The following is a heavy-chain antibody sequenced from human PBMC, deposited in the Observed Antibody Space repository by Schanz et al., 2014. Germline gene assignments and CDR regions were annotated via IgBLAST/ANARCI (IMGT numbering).Heavy chain of an antibody. D-gene: IGHD1-1*01. Sequence: EVHLVESGGGLVQPGGSLKLSCAASGLIFSNYVMSWVRQAPGKGLEWVSVIGVDGTTTYYADSVKGRFTISRDNSKNTLYLQMNSLRAEDTAVYYCARDRRNADLDYWGQGTLVTVSS. J-gene: IGHJ4*02. CDR3: ARDRRNADLDY. CDR2: IGVDGTTT. CDR1: GLIFSNYV. V-gene: IGHV3-23*04.